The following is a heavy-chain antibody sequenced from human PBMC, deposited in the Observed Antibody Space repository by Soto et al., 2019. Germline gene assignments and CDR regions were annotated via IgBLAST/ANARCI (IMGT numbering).Heavy chain of an antibody. J-gene: IGHJ4*02. CDR1: GFTFSSYG. CDR2: MSGSGDRS. CDR3: AKALYSDYELTTFDY. V-gene: IGHV3-23*01. D-gene: IGHD4-17*01. Sequence: EVQLLESGGGLEQPGNFLRLSCAASGFTFSSYGMSWVRQAPGKGLEWVSAMSGSGDRSYYTESVKGWFIISRDNSKSTLYLPMSNLRAEDTVVYYCAKALYSDYELTTFDYWGQGSLVTVYS.